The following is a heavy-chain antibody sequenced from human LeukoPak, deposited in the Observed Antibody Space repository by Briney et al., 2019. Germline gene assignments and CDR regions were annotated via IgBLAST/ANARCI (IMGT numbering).Heavy chain of an antibody. D-gene: IGHD2-15*01. J-gene: IGHJ3*02. CDR2: IYYSGST. CDR3: ARGPLHCSGGSCYSGNDAFDI. V-gene: IGHV4-39*01. CDR1: GGSISSSSYY. Sequence: SETLSLTCTVSGGSISSSSYYWGWIRQPPGKGLEWIGSIYYSGSTYYNPSLKSRVTISVDTSKNQFSLKLSSVTAADTAVYYCARGPLHCSGGSCYSGNDAFDIWGQGTMVTVSS.